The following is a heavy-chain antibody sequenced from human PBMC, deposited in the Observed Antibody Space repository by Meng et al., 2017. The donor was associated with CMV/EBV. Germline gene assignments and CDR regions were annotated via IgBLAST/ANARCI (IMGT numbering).Heavy chain of an antibody. CDR1: GFTFSSYS. D-gene: IGHD2-15*01. Sequence: GGSLRLSCAASGFTFSSYSMNWVRQAPGKGLEWVSSISSSSSYIYYADSVKGRFTISRDNAKNSLYLQMNSLRPEDTAVYYCARDLCGDSSCSPFGYWGQGALVTVSS. CDR2: ISSSSSYI. V-gene: IGHV3-21*01. J-gene: IGHJ4*02. CDR3: ARDLCGDSSCSPFGY.